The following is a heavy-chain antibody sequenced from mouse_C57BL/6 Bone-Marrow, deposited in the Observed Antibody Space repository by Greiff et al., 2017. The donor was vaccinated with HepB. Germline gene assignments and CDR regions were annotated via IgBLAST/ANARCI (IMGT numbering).Heavy chain of an antibody. J-gene: IGHJ2*01. V-gene: IGHV1-81*01. CDR2: IYPRSGNT. CDR3: ARSYYGSSLYFDY. D-gene: IGHD1-1*01. CDR1: GYTFTSYG. Sequence: QVQLQQSGAELARPGASVKLSCKASGYTFTSYGISWVKQRTGPGLEWIGEIYPRSGNTYYNEKFKGKATLTADKSSSTAYMELRSLTSEDSAVYFCARSYYGSSLYFDYWGQGTTLTVSS.